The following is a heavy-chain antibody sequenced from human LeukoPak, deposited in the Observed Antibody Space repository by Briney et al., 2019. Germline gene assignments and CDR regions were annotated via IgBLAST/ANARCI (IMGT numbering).Heavy chain of an antibody. J-gene: IGHJ4*02. CDR3: ARGESSNWSFDY. CDR1: GGSVSSGIYS. D-gene: IGHD6-13*01. V-gene: IGHV4-61*01. CDR2: IYYSRSS. Sequence: SETLSLTCTVSGGSVSSGIYSWSWIRQPPGKGLEWIGYIYYSRSSNYNPSLMSRVAISVDTSKNQFSLKLGSVTAADAAVYYCARGESSNWSFDYWGQGTLVTVSS.